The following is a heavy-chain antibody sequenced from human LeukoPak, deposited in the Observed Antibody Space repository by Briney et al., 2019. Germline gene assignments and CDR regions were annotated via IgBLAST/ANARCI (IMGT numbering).Heavy chain of an antibody. J-gene: IGHJ4*02. V-gene: IGHV4-59*01. CDR2: IYYTEDSRST. Sequence: PSETLSLTCAVYGGSFSGYYWSWIRQSPGIGLEWIGYIYYTEDSRSTNYSPSLKSRVTISLDTSKNQLSLILTSVVAADTAVYYCARVGGFSGFYWGQGALVTVSS. D-gene: IGHD5-12*01. CDR3: ARVGGFSGFY. CDR1: GGSFSGYY.